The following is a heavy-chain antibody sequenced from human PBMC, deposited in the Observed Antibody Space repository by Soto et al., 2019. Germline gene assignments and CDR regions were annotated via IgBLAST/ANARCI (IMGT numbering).Heavy chain of an antibody. CDR2: IYYSGST. D-gene: IGHD5-18*01. CDR1: GGSISSYD. Sequence: PSETLSLTCTVSGGSISSYDWSWIRQPPGKGLEWIGYIYYSGSTNYNPSLKSRVTISVDTSKNQFSLKLSSVTAADTAVYYCARETFNGTAMVFCGMDVWGQGTTVTVSS. V-gene: IGHV4-59*01. CDR3: ARETFNGTAMVFCGMDV. J-gene: IGHJ6*02.